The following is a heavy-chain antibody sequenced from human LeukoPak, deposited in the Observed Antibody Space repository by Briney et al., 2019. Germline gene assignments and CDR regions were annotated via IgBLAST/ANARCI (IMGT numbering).Heavy chain of an antibody. J-gene: IGHJ6*03. V-gene: IGHV1-69*05. CDR2: VIPILGTA. CDR3: ARGGGGPAAIFFECYYYYYYMDG. Sequence: SVKVSCKASGGSFSSYAVSWVRQAPGQGLEWMGGVIPILGTANCAQKLQRTVTITTDESTSPAHMELSRLRSEDTAHYYCARGGGGPAAIFFECYYYYYYMDGWGKGATVTVSS. D-gene: IGHD2-2*02. CDR1: GGSFSSYA.